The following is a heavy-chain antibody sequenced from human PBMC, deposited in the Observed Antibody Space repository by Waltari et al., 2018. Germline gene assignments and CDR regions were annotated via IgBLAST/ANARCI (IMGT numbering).Heavy chain of an antibody. Sequence: STNYNPSLKSRVTISVDTSKNQFSLKLSSVTAADTAVYYCASTAAGTRGYYYYYGMDVWGQGTTVTVSS. CDR2: ST. V-gene: IGHV4-59*01. J-gene: IGHJ6*02. D-gene: IGHD6-13*01. CDR3: ASTAAGTRGYYYYYGMDV.